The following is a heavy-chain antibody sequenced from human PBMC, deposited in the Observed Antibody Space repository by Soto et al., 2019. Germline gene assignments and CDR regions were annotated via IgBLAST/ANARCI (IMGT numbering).Heavy chain of an antibody. D-gene: IGHD6-13*01. CDR3: ARASSSPVYYYGMDV. Sequence: KPSETLSLTCTVSGGSISSYYWTWIRQPPGKGLEWIAYIYYSGSTNYNPSLKSRVTISVDTSKNQFSLKLSSVTAADTAVYYCARASSSPVYYYGMDVWGQGTTVTVSS. CDR2: IYYSGST. CDR1: GGSISSYY. J-gene: IGHJ6*02. V-gene: IGHV4-59*01.